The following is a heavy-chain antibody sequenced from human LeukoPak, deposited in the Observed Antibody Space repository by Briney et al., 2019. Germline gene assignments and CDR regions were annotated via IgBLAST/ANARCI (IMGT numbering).Heavy chain of an antibody. D-gene: IGHD3-9*01. CDR2: IIPIFGTA. CDR3: ARGFAGYDILTGYTFDP. V-gene: IGHV1-69*13. Sequence: GASVKVSCKASGGTFSSYAISWVRQAPGQGLEWMGGIIPIFGTANYAQKFQGRVTITADESTSTAYMELSSLRSEDTAVYYCARGFAGYDILTGYTFDPWGQGTLVTVSS. J-gene: IGHJ5*02. CDR1: GGTFSSYA.